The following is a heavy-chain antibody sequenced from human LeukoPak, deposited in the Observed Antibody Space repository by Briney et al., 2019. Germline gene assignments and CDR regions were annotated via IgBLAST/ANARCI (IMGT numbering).Heavy chain of an antibody. CDR1: GGSISSGDYY. Sequence: SETLSLTCTVSGGSISSGDYYWSWIRQPPGKGLEWIGYIYCSGSTYYNPSLKSRVTISVDTSKNQFSLKLSSVTAADTAVYYCARGGTVTDYWYFDLWGRGTLVTVSS. CDR3: ARGGTVTDYWYFDL. J-gene: IGHJ2*01. V-gene: IGHV4-30-4*01. CDR2: IYCSGST. D-gene: IGHD4-17*01.